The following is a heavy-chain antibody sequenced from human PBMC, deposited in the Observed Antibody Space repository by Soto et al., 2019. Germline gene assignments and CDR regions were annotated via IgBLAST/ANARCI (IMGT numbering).Heavy chain of an antibody. CDR1: GGTFSSYS. D-gene: IGHD2-15*01. V-gene: IGHV1-69*13. J-gene: IGHJ4*02. Sequence: SVKVSCKAAGGTFSSYSISWVRQAPGQGPEWMGGIIPIFGTANYAQKFQGRVTITADESTSTAYMELSSLRSEDTAVYYCTRWDGRCSGGSCFFDSWGQGTLVTVSS. CDR2: IIPIFGTA. CDR3: TRWDGRCSGGSCFFDS.